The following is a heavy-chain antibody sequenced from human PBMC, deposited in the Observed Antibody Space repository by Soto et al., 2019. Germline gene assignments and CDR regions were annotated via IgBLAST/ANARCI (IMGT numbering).Heavy chain of an antibody. V-gene: IGHV1-8*01. CDR1: GYTFTSYD. CDR2: MNPNSGNT. CDR3: ARGVGDYYYYYMDV. Sequence: GASVKVSCKASGYTFTSYDINWVRQATGQGLEWMGWMNPNSGNTGYAQKFQGRVTMTRNTSISTAYMELCSLRSEDTAVYYCARGVGDYYYYYMDVWGKGTTVTVSS. J-gene: IGHJ6*03.